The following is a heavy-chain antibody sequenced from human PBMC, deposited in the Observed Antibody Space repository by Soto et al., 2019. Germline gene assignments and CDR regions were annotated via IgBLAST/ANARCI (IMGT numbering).Heavy chain of an antibody. CDR3: ARHNPINYYGSGSYYLPDYYYGMDV. J-gene: IGHJ6*02. D-gene: IGHD3-10*01. CDR2: IYPGDSDT. V-gene: IGHV5-51*01. CDR1: GYSFTSYW. Sequence: GESLKISCKGSGYSFTSYWIGWVRQMPWKGLEWMGIIYPGDSDTRYSPSFQGQVTISADKSISTAYLQWSSLKASDTAMYYCARHNPINYYGSGSYYLPDYYYGMDVWGQGTTVTVSS.